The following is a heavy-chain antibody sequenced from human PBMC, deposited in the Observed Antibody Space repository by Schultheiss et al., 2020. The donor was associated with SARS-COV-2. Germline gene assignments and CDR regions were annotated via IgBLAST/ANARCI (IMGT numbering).Heavy chain of an antibody. J-gene: IGHJ4*02. CDR3: ARGRITMVRGVIRGVYFDY. Sequence: ETLSLTCAASGFTFSSYSMNWVRQAPGKGLEWVSSISSSSSYIYYADSVKGRFTISRDNAKNSLYLQMNSLRAEDTAVYYCARGRITMVRGVIRGVYFDYWGQGTLVTVSS. D-gene: IGHD3-10*01. V-gene: IGHV3-21*01. CDR1: GFTFSSYS. CDR2: ISSSSSYI.